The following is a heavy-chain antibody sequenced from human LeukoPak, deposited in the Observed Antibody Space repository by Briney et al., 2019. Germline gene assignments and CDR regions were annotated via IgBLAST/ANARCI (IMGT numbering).Heavy chain of an antibody. V-gene: IGHV3-11*01. D-gene: IGHD2-8*01. Sequence: PGGSLRLSCAASGFTFSDYYMSWIRQAPGKGLEWVSYISSSGSTIYYADSVKGRFTISRDNAKNSLYLQMNSLRAEDTAVYYCARQVFCTNGVCSPFDYWGQGTLVTVSS. CDR1: GFTFSDYY. J-gene: IGHJ4*02. CDR3: ARQVFCTNGVCSPFDY. CDR2: ISSSGSTI.